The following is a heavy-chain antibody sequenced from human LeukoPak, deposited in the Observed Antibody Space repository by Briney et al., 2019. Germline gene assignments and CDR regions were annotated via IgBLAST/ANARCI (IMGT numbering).Heavy chain of an antibody. Sequence: SETLSLTCTVSGGSISSYYWSWIRQPPGKGLEWIGYIYYSGSTNYNPSLKSRVTISVDTSKNQFSLKLSSVTAADTAVYFCASFERLRLRGSDYWGQGALVIVSS. CDR1: GGSISSYY. J-gene: IGHJ4*02. V-gene: IGHV4-59*12. D-gene: IGHD5-12*01. CDR3: ASFERLRLRGSDY. CDR2: IYYSGST.